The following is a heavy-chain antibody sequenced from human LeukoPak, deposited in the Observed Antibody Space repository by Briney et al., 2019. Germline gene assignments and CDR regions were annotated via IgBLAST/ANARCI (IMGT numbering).Heavy chain of an antibody. CDR1: GFTFSSYS. J-gene: IGHJ4*02. CDR3: ARAPLYDSSGYYGY. Sequence: GGSLRLSCAASGFTFSSYSMNWVRQAPRKGLEWVSSISSSSSYIYYADSVKGRFTISRDNAKNSLYVQMNSLRAEDTAVYYCARAPLYDSSGYYGYWGQGTLVTVSS. V-gene: IGHV3-21*01. CDR2: ISSSSSYI. D-gene: IGHD3-22*01.